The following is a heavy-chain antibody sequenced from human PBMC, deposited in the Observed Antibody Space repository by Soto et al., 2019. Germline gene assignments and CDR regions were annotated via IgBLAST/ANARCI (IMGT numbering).Heavy chain of an antibody. J-gene: IGHJ4*02. V-gene: IGHV3-23*01. CDR1: GFTFSSYA. CDR3: AKDAGVGGKTQWLVLSYFDY. D-gene: IGHD6-19*01. CDR2: ISGSGGST. Sequence: EVQLLESGGGLVQPGGSLRLSCAASGFTFSSYAMSWVRQAPGKGLEWVSAISGSGGSTYYADSVKGRFTISRDNSKNTLYLQMNSLRAEDTAVYYCAKDAGVGGKTQWLVLSYFDYWGQGTLVTVSS.